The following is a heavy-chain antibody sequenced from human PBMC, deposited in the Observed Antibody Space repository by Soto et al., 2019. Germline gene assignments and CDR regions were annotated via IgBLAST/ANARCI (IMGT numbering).Heavy chain of an antibody. J-gene: IGHJ4*02. CDR1: GGSISSYY. V-gene: IGHV4-59*08. Sequence: SETLSLTCTVSGGSISSYYWSWIRQPPGKGLEWIGYIYYSGSTNYNPSLKSRVTISVDTSKNQFSLKLSSVTAADTAVYYCARHVIGHFDYWGQGTLVTVSS. CDR2: IYYSGST. CDR3: ARHVIGHFDY.